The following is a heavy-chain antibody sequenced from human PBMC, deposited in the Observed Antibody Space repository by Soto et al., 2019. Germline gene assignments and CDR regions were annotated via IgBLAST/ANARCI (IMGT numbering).Heavy chain of an antibody. D-gene: IGHD3-22*01. Sequence: GGSLRLSCAASGFTFSSYAMSWVRQAPGKGLEWVSAISGSGGSTYYADSVKGRFTISRDNSKNTLYLQMNSLRAEDTAVYYCAASSTYYYDSSGYQWGQGTLVTVSS. CDR3: AASSTYYYDSSGYQ. CDR2: ISGSGGST. V-gene: IGHV3-23*01. J-gene: IGHJ4*02. CDR1: GFTFSSYA.